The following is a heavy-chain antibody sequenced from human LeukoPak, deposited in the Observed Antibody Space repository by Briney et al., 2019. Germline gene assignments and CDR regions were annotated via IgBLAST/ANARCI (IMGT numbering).Heavy chain of an antibody. CDR3: ARARDNYDISSFSALDY. J-gene: IGHJ4*02. CDR2: ISDSGAST. D-gene: IGHD3-22*01. CDR1: GLTFRNYA. Sequence: PGGSLRLSCAASGLTFRNYAMGWIRQPPGKGLEWVSSISDSGASTYYADSVKGRFAISRDNSKNTLSLLLNSLRAEDTAVYYCARARDNYDISSFSALDYWGQGTLVTVSS. V-gene: IGHV3-23*01.